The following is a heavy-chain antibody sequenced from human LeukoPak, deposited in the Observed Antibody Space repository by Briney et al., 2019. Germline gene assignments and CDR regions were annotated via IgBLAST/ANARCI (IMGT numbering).Heavy chain of an antibody. Sequence: GGSLRLSCAASGFTFSSYSMNWVRQAPGKGLEWVSYISSSSSTIYYADSVKGRFTISRDNAKNSLYLQMNSLRAEDTAVYYCARGYSSGYYFGLYYFDYWGQGTLVTVSS. CDR3: ARGYSSGYYFGLYYFDY. D-gene: IGHD3-22*01. CDR2: ISSSSSTI. CDR1: GFTFSSYS. J-gene: IGHJ4*02. V-gene: IGHV3-48*01.